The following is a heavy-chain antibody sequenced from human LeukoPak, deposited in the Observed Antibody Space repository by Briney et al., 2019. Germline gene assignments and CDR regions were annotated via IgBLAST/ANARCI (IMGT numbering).Heavy chain of an antibody. CDR3: ARLASGSYGPLTPFDY. CDR2: IYYSGST. CDR1: GGSISSYY. Sequence: PSETLSLTCTVSGGSISSYYWSWIRQPPGKGLEWIGDIYYSGSTNYNPSLKSRVTISVDTSKDQFSLRLSSVTAADTAVYYSARLASGSYGPLTPFDYWGQGTLVTVSS. J-gene: IGHJ4*02. V-gene: IGHV4-59*08. D-gene: IGHD1-26*01.